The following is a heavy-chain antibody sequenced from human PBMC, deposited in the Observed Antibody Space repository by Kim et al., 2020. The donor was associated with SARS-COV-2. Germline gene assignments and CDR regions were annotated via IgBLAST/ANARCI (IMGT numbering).Heavy chain of an antibody. D-gene: IGHD2-15*01. Sequence: GGSLRLSCAASGFSFSDSNMTWVRQAPGKGLEWISYISDSGGTIYYADSVKGRFTISRDNAKNSLYLQMSSLRADDTAVYFCARDPSGGLGYFDPWGQGTLLTVSS. CDR1: GFSFSDSN. J-gene: IGHJ5*02. CDR3: ARDPSGGLGYFDP. V-gene: IGHV3-11*01. CDR2: ISDSGGTI.